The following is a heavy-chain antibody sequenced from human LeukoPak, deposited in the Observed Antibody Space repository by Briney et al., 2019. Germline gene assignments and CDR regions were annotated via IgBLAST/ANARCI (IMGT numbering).Heavy chain of an antibody. CDR1: GFNYNDYA. V-gene: IGHV3-9*03. Sequence: GRSLRLSCGASGFNYNDYAMHWVRQAPGKGLEWVSGICWNSGRLGYAGSVKGRFTVSRDNAKNSLYLQMNSLRAEDMALYYCVKGETAVAGGAFDYWGQGTLVTVSS. CDR2: ICWNSGRL. J-gene: IGHJ4*02. D-gene: IGHD6-19*01. CDR3: VKGETAVAGGAFDY.